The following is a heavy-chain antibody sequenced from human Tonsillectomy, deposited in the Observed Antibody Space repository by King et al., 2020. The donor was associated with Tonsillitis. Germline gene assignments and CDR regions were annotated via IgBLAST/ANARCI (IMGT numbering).Heavy chain of an antibody. Sequence: VQLVESGGGLVQPGGSLRLSCAASGFTFSSYAMSWVRKAPGKGLEWVSTISDSGTSTYYADSVKGRFTISRDNSKNTLYLQMNSLRAEDTAVYYCAKSNTVVTPEHFDYWGQGTLVTVSS. CDR1: GFTFSSYA. CDR3: AKSNTVVTPEHFDY. J-gene: IGHJ4*02. CDR2: ISDSGTST. D-gene: IGHD4-23*01. V-gene: IGHV3-23*04.